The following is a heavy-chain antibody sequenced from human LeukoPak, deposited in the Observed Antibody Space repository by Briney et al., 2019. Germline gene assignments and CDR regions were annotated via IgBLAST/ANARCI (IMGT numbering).Heavy chain of an antibody. J-gene: IGHJ4*02. V-gene: IGHV3-21*01. CDR2: ISSSSSYI. D-gene: IGHD1-1*01. Sequence: GGSLRLSCAASGFTFSSYSMNWVRQAPGKGLEWVSSISSSSSYIYYADSVMGRFTISRDNAKNSLYLQMNSLRAEDTAVYYCASGSGTSPQFDYWGQGTLVTVSS. CDR3: ASGSGTSPQFDY. CDR1: GFTFSSYS.